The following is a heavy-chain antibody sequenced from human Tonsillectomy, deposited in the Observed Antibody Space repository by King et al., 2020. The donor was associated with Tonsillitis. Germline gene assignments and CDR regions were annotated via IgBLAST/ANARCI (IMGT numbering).Heavy chain of an antibody. D-gene: IGHD3-10*01. CDR1: GFTFSAYA. Sequence: VQLVESGGGLVQPGGSLRLSCAASGFTFSAYAMSWVRQAPGKGLEWVSVIYSGVSSTYFIDSVKGRFTISRNNSKNTLYLQMNSLRAEDTAVYYCAKVSPLVSSASYYNLYFDYWGQGTLVTVSS. CDR3: AKVSPLVSSASYYNLYFDY. V-gene: IGHV3-23*03. CDR2: IYSGVSST. J-gene: IGHJ4*02.